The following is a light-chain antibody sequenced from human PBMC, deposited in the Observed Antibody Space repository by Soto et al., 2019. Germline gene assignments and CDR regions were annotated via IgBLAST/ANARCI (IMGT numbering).Light chain of an antibody. J-gene: IGLJ1*01. CDR3: SSYTSSSTLV. V-gene: IGLV2-14*01. CDR2: EVG. Sequence: QSALTQPASVSGSPGQSITISCTGTSSDVGGYNYVPWYQQHPGKAPKIMIYEVGHRPSGVSNRFSGSKSGYTASLTISGLQAEDEADYYCSSYTSSSTLVFGTGTKVTVL. CDR1: SSDVGGYNY.